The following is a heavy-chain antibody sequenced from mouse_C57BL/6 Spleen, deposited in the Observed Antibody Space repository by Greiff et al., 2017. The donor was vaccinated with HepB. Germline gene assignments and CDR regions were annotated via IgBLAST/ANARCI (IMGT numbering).Heavy chain of an antibody. D-gene: IGHD2-1*01. Sequence: QVQLKQSGSELRSPGSSVKLSCKDFDSEVFPIAYMSWVRQKPGHGFEWIGGILPSIGRTIYGEKFEDKATLDADTLSNTAYLELNSLTSEDSAIYYCARALYYGNYVGYFDVWGTGTTVTVSS. CDR2: ILPSIGRT. CDR3: ARALYYGNYVGYFDV. CDR1: DSEVFPIAY. V-gene: IGHV15-2*01. J-gene: IGHJ1*03.